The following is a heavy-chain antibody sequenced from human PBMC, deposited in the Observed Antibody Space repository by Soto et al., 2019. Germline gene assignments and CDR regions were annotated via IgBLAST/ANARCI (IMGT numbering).Heavy chain of an antibody. J-gene: IGHJ4*02. V-gene: IGHV4-39*01. D-gene: IGHD3-10*02. CDR2: SDYGGST. CDR1: GGSISRSSHY. CDR3: ARHSAMFE. Sequence: QLQLQESGPGLVKPSETLSLTCTVSGGSISRSSHYWGWIRQPPGKGLEWIASSDYGGSTYYNPSLKSRVTISVDTSKNQFSLRLSSVTAADPALYYCARHSAMFEWGQGTLVTVSS.